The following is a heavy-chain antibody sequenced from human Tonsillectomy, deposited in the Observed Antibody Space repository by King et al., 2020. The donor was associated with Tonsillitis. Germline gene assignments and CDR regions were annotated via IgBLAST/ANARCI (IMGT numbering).Heavy chain of an antibody. Sequence: VQLVESGGGLVQPGGSLRLSCAASGFTFSSHAMSWVRQAPGKGLEWVSAISGSGDSTYYVDSLRGRFTISRDNSKNTLFLQMNSLRVEDTAVYYCSNGVGATPHGYWGQGTLVTVSS. CDR3: SNGVGATPHGY. D-gene: IGHD1-26*01. CDR1: GFTFSSHA. CDR2: ISGSGDST. V-gene: IGHV3-23*04. J-gene: IGHJ4*02.